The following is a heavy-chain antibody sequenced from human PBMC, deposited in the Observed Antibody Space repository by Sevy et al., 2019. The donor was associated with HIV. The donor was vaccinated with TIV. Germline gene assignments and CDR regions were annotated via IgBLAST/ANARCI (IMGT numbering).Heavy chain of an antibody. CDR1: GFIFSNYA. Sequence: GGSLRLSCAASGFIFSNYAIHWVRRAPGKGLEWVAVISYDGSNKHYAASVKGRFTISRDNSSNTLFLQMNSLRLDDTDVCYCARDQTFSSDTRGYYPFDSWGQGTLVTVSS. V-gene: IGHV3-30*04. J-gene: IGHJ4*02. CDR3: ARDQTFSSDTRGYYPFDS. D-gene: IGHD3-22*01. CDR2: ISYDGSNK.